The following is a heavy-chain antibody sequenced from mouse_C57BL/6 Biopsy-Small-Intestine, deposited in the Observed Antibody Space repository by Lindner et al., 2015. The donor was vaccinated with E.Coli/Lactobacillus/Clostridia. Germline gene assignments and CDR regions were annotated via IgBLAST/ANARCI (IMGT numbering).Heavy chain of an antibody. CDR1: GFNIKDDY. CDR2: IDPENGDT. D-gene: IGHD2-2*01. CDR3: TTFCGYDGGLGY. Sequence: VQLQESGAELVRPGASVKLSCTASGFNIKDDYMHWVKQRPEQGLEWIGWIDPENGDTEYASKFQGKATITADTSSNTAYLQLSSLTSEDTAVYYCTTFCGYDGGLGYWGQGTTLTVSS. J-gene: IGHJ2*01. V-gene: IGHV14-4*01.